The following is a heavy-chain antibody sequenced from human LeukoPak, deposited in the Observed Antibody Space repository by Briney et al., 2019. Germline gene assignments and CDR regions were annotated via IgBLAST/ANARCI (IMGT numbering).Heavy chain of an antibody. Sequence: GGSLRLSCAASGFTLSNDWMSWVRQAPGKGLEWVAGMNQDGSHKNYVDSVKGRFTISRDNAEDSLFLQMNSLRADDTAVYYCAKGGGRPFEYWGQGTLVTVSS. V-gene: IGHV3-7*04. CDR3: AKGGGRPFEY. CDR1: GFTLSNDW. D-gene: IGHD4-23*01. CDR2: MNQDGSHK. J-gene: IGHJ4*02.